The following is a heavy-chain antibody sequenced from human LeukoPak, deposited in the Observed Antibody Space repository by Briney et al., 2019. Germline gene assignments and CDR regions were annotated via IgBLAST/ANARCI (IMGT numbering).Heavy chain of an antibody. V-gene: IGHV1-69*13. CDR1: GGTFSSYA. D-gene: IGHD6-6*01. CDR2: IIPIFGTA. J-gene: IGHJ3*02. Sequence: GASVKVSCKASGGTFSSYAISWVRQAPGQGLEWMGGIIPIFGTANYAQKFQGRVTITADESTSTAYMELSSLRSEDTAVYYCARPPGIAARPDLWAFDIWGQGTMVTVSS. CDR3: ARPPGIAARPDLWAFDI.